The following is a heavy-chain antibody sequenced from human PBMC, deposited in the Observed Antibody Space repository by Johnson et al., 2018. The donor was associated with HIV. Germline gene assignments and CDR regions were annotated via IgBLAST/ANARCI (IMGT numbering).Heavy chain of an antibody. CDR2: ISASGLSP. CDR1: GLTFRNYA. D-gene: IGHD2/OR15-2a*01. V-gene: IGHV3-23*04. CDR3: ARTFLTMP. Sequence: EVQVVESGGGVVRHGGSLRLSCAAAGLTFRNYAMTWVRQAPGKGLEWVSGISASGLSPYYADSVKGRFTISRDNSKNTLYLQMNSLRAEDTAVYYCARTFLTMPWGQGTTVTVSS. J-gene: IGHJ3*01.